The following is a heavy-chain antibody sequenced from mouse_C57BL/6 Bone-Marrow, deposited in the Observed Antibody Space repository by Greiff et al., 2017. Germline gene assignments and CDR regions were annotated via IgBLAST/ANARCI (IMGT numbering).Heavy chain of an antibody. CDR2: IDPENGDT. V-gene: IGHV14-4*01. Sequence: EVNVVESGAELVRPGASVKLSCTASGFNIKDDYMHWVKQRPEQGLEWIGWIDPENGDTEYASKFQGKATITVDTSSNTAYLQLSSLTSEDTAVYYCTGIAYWGQGTLVTVSA. CDR1: GFNIKDDY. CDR3: TGIAY. J-gene: IGHJ3*01.